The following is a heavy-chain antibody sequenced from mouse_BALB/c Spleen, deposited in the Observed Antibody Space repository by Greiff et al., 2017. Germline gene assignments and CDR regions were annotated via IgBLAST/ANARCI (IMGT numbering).Heavy chain of an antibody. V-gene: IGHV1S34*01. CDR1: GYSFTGYY. Sequence: LVKTGASVKISCKASGYSFTGYYMHWVKQSHGKSLEWIGYISCYNGATSYNQKFKGKATFTVDTSSSTAYMQFNSLTSEDSAVYYCARGFYYGNYLYYAMDYWGQGTSVTVSS. D-gene: IGHD2-1*01. CDR3: ARGFYYGNYLYYAMDY. CDR2: ISCYNGAT. J-gene: IGHJ4*01.